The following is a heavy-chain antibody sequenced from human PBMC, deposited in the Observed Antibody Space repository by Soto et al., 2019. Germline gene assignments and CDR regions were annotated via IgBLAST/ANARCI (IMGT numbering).Heavy chain of an antibody. J-gene: IGHJ3*02. Sequence: QITLKESGPTLVKPTQTLTLTCTFSGFSLSTSGVGVGWIRQPPGKALEWLALIYWDDDKRYSSSLKSRLTINKDXXKXQEXLTMTNMDPVDTATYYCAHSRLGGYSYGFDDAFDIWGQGKMVTVSS. CDR3: AHSRLGGYSYGFDDAFDI. CDR2: IYWDDDK. CDR1: GFSLSTSGVG. D-gene: IGHD5-18*01. V-gene: IGHV2-5*02.